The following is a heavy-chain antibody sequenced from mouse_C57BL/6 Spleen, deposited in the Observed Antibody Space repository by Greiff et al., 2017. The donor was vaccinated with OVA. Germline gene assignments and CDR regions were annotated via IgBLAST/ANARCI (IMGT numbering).Heavy chain of an antibody. CDR1: GFTFSSYA. CDR3: TKEGHIGFAY. J-gene: IGHJ3*01. V-gene: IGHV5-9-1*02. CDR2: ISSGGDYI. Sequence: EVQRVESGEGLVKPGGSLKLSCAASGFTFSSYAMSWVRQTPEKRLEWVAYISSGGDYIYYADTVKGRFTISRDNARNTLYLQMSSLKSEDTAMYYCTKEGHIGFAYWGQGTLVTVSA.